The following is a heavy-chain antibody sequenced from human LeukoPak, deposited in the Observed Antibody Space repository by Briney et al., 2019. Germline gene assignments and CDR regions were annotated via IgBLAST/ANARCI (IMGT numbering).Heavy chain of an antibody. CDR1: GGSTSSYY. Sequence: SETLSLTCTVSGGSTSSYYWSWIRQPPGKGLEWIGRIYTSGSTNYNPSLKSRVTMSVDTSKNQFSLKLRSVTAADTAVYYCAREPGDYSGWYEGPFDYWGQGTLVTVSS. V-gene: IGHV4-4*07. D-gene: IGHD6-19*01. CDR2: IYTSGST. CDR3: AREPGDYSGWYEGPFDY. J-gene: IGHJ4*02.